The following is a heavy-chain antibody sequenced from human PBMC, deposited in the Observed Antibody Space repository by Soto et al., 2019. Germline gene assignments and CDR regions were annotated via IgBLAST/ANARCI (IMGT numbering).Heavy chain of an antibody. Sequence: ASVKVSCEASGYGFTSCGISWVRQAPGQGLEWMGWISAYNGNTKYAQKLQGRVTMTTDTSTSTAYMELRSLRSDDTAVYYCARFYYDSSGYLPSPYYYYYGMDVWGQGTTVTVS. J-gene: IGHJ6*02. CDR1: GYGFTSCG. CDR2: ISAYNGNT. D-gene: IGHD3-22*01. CDR3: ARFYYDSSGYLPSPYYYYYGMDV. V-gene: IGHV1-18*01.